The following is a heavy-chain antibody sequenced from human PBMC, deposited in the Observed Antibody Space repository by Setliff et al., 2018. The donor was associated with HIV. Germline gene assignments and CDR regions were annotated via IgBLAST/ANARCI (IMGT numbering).Heavy chain of an antibody. CDR1: GGSISNSRYY. Sequence: ETLSLTCTVSGGSISNSRYYWSWIRQPPGKGLEWIGSIYYRGSTYYNPSLKSRVTISVDTSKNQFSLKLSSVTAADAAVYYCASRVYYYDSSGYLREEGFDPWGQGTLVTVSS. D-gene: IGHD3-22*01. CDR2: IYYRGST. CDR3: ASRVYYYDSSGYLREEGFDP. J-gene: IGHJ5*02. V-gene: IGHV4-39*01.